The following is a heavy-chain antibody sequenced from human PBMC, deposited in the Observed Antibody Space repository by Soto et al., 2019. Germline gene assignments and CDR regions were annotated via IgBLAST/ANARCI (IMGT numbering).Heavy chain of an antibody. CDR1: GYRFTSYD. CDR3: ARIPSYDTSGPLDYYYGMDV. V-gene: IGHV1-8*01. D-gene: IGHD3-22*01. Sequence: QVQLVQSGAEVKKPGASVTVTCTASGYRFTSYDIGWVRQATGQGLEWMGWMNPNSGNTGYAQNFQGRVTMTSHTSMGTAYMELSSVRSDDTAVYYCARIPSYDTSGPLDYYYGMDVWGQGTTVTVSS. J-gene: IGHJ6*02. CDR2: MNPNSGNT.